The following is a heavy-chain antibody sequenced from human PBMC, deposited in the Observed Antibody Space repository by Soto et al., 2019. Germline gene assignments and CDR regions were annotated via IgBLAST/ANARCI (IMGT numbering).Heavy chain of an antibody. CDR3: ARSQGSSTSLEIYYYYYYGMDV. J-gene: IGHJ6*02. CDR1: GCTFSSYA. D-gene: IGHD2-2*01. Sequence: QVQLVQSGAEVKKPGSSVKVSCKASGCTFSSYAISWVRQAPGQGLEWMGGIIPISDTTDYAQKFQGRVTITADESTSTAYMELSSLRSEDTAVYYCARSQGSSTSLEIYYYYYYGMDVWCQGTTVTVAS. V-gene: IGHV1-69*01. CDR2: IIPISDTT.